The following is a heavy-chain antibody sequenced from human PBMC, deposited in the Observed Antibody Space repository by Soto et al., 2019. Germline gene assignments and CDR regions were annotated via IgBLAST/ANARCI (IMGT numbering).Heavy chain of an antibody. CDR3: ARDRYYYDSSGYYTGPAFEI. CDR2: IIPIFGTA. CDR1: GGTFSSYA. Sequence: GASVKVSCKASGGTFSSYAISWVRQAPGQGLEWMGGIIPIFGTANYAQKFQGRVTITADESTSTAYMELSSLRSEDTAVYYCARDRYYYDSSGYYTGPAFEIWGQGTMVTVSS. D-gene: IGHD3-22*01. J-gene: IGHJ3*02. V-gene: IGHV1-69*13.